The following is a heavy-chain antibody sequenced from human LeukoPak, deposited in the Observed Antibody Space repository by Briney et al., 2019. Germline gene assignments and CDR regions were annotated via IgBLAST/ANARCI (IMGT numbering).Heavy chain of an antibody. CDR1: GGSFSGYY. V-gene: IGHV4-34*01. J-gene: IGHJ4*02. CDR2: INHSGTT. D-gene: IGHD5-18*01. CDR3: ARRIQLWSLFDY. Sequence: SETLSLTCAVHGGSFSGYYWTWIRQPPGKGLECIGEINHSGTTNYNPSLKSRVTISVDTSKNQFSLKLSSVTAADTAVYYCARRIQLWSLFDYWGQGTLVTVSS.